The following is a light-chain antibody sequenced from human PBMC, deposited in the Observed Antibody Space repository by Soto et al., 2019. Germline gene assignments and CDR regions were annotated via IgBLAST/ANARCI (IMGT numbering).Light chain of an antibody. CDR3: EACDDSRSGSYV. CDR1: SSNIGSNY. CDR2: SNN. J-gene: IGLJ1*01. V-gene: IGLV1-47*02. Sequence: QSVLTQPPSASGTPGQRVTISCSGSSSNIGSNYLYWYHQLPGTAPKLLIYSNNQRPSGVPDRVSVSKSGTAASLAISGLRSEDEADYYCEACDDSRSGSYVFGTGTKLTVL.